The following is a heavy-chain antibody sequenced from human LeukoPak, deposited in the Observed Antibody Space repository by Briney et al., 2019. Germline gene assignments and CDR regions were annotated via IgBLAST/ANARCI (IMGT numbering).Heavy chain of an antibody. J-gene: IGHJ4*02. D-gene: IGHD3-9*01. CDR2: IYYSGST. Sequence: SETLSLTCTVSGGSISSSSYYWGWIRQPPGKGLEWIGSIYYSGSTYYNPSLKSRVTISVDTSKNQFSLKLSSVTAADTAVYYCACIGDFEWPPLDYWGQGTLVTVSS. CDR3: ACIGDFEWPPLDY. V-gene: IGHV4-39*01. CDR1: GGSISSSSYY.